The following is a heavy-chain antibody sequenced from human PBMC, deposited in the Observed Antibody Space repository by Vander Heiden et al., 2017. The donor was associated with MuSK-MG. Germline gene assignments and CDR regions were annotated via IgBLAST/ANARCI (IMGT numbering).Heavy chain of an antibody. J-gene: IGHJ3*01. CDR2: IHWDDDR. V-gene: IGHV2-5*02. D-gene: IGHD3-3*02. Sequence: GVGVGWIRQPPGKALEWLALIHWDDDRRYSPSLQSRLTITKDTSKNQVVLTMTNMDPVDTAKYYCARVLAAAPVKGAFDLWGQGTMVTVSS. CDR1: GVG. CDR3: ARVLAAAPVKGAFDL.